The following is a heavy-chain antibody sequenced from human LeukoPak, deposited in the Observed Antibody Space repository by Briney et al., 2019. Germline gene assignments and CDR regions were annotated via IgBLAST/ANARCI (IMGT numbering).Heavy chain of an antibody. Sequence: GGSLRLSCAASGFIFRSYGMSWVRQAPGKGLQWVSTMSATGSDIHHADSVKGRFTISRDNSKNTLYLQMNSLKTEDTAVYYCTTGVYPHYYYYYYMDVWGKGTTVTISS. J-gene: IGHJ6*03. V-gene: IGHV3-23*01. CDR2: MSATGSDI. D-gene: IGHD6-6*01. CDR3: TTGVYPHYYYYYYMDV. CDR1: GFIFRSYG.